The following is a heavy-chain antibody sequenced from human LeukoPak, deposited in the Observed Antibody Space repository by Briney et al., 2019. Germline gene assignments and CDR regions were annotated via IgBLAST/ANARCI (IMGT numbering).Heavy chain of an antibody. CDR3: ARSISAYNAFDI. V-gene: IGHV1-69*04. CDR1: GGTFSSYA. J-gene: IGHJ3*02. D-gene: IGHD5-18*01. Sequence: ASVKVSCKASGGTFSSYAISWVRQAPGQGLKWMGRIIPILGIANYAQKFQGRVTITADKSTSTAYMELSSLRSEDTAVYYCARSISAYNAFDIWGQGTMVTVSS. CDR2: IIPILGIA.